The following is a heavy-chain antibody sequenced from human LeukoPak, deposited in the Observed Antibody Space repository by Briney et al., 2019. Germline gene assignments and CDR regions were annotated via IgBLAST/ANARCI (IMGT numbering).Heavy chain of an antibody. CDR3: ARQRFCDY. CDR2: IKEDGSEK. V-gene: IGHV3-7*01. CDR1: GFTFSSYW. Sequence: GGSLRLCCAASGFTFSSYWMNWVRQAPGKGLEWVANIKEDGSEKYYVDSVKGRFTISRDNAKNTLYLQMDSLRAEDTAVYYCARQRFCDYWGQGTLVTVSS. J-gene: IGHJ4*02. D-gene: IGHD3-3*01.